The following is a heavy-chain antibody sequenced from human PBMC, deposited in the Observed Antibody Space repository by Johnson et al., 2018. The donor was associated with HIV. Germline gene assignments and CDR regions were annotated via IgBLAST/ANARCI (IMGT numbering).Heavy chain of an antibody. CDR3: ARESPGYAFDI. CDR2: ISGGST. V-gene: IGHV3-38-3*01. J-gene: IGHJ3*02. Sequence: VQLVESRGVLVQPGGSLRLSCAASGFSVSSNEMSWVRQAPGKGLEWVSSISGGSTYFADSRKGRFTISRDNSKNSLHLQMSSLRAEDTAVYYCARESPGYAFDIWGQGTMVTVSS. D-gene: IGHD1-1*01. CDR1: GFSVSSNE.